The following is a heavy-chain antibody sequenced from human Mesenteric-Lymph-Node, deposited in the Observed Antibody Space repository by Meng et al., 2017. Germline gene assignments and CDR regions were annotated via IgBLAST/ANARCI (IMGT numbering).Heavy chain of an antibody. D-gene: IGHD7-27*01. Sequence: ESLKILCAASGFTFSSFWMHWVRQAPGKGLVWVSHINSDGSSTSYADSVKGRFTISRDNSKNTLYLQMNSLRAEDTAIYYCATLWAKTNYFDYWDQGTLVTVSS. CDR2: INSDGSST. CDR3: ATLWAKTNYFDY. V-gene: IGHV3-74*01. CDR1: GFTFSSFW. J-gene: IGHJ4*03.